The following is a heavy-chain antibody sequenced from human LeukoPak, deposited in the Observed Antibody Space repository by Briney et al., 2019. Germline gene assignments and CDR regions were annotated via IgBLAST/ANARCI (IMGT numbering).Heavy chain of an antibody. Sequence: ASVKVSCKASGYTFTSYYMHWVRQAPGQGLEWMGIINPSGGSTNYAQKFQGRVTMTRDTSTSTVYMELSSLRSEDTAVYYCARGSAVVAVPAAPDYWGQGTLVTVSS. CDR1: GYTFTSYY. D-gene: IGHD2-2*01. CDR2: INPSGGST. CDR3: ARGSAVVAVPAAPDY. J-gene: IGHJ4*02. V-gene: IGHV1-46*01.